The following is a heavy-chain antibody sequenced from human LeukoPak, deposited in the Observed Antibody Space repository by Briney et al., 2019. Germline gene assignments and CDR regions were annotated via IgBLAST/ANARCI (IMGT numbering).Heavy chain of an antibody. D-gene: IGHD6-13*01. CDR1: GFTFEDSG. CDR2: INWNGGST. CDR3: ARKRVNSWYFDY. V-gene: IGHV3-20*04. Sequence: GGSLRLSCAASGFTFEDSGMTWVRQAPGKGLEWVSGINWNGGSTFFADSVKGRFTISRDNAKKYLYLQMNSLRVEDTALYYCARKRVNSWYFDYWGQGTLVTVSS. J-gene: IGHJ4*02.